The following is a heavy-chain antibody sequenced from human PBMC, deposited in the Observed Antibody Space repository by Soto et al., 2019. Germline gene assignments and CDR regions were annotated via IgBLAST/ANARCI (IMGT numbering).Heavy chain of an antibody. V-gene: IGHV3-74*01. CDR2: ISNDGSS. Sequence: EVQLVESGGGLVQPGGSLRLSCVASGFTFSSYWMHWVRQAPGKGLLWVSSISNDGSSIYADPVKGRFTISRDNAKNTLYLPMNSLRAEDTAVYYCARLPNKSPQNWGQGTLVIVSP. CDR3: ARLPNKSPQN. CDR1: GFTFSSYW. J-gene: IGHJ1*01.